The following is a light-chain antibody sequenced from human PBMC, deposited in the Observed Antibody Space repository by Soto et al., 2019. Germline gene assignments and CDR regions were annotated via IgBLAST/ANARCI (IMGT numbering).Light chain of an antibody. CDR3: QQYNSSPPEFT. CDR2: GAS. Sequence: EIVLTQSPGTLSVSPGERVTLSCRASQSISSSYLALYQQRPGQAPRLLIFGASYRATGIPDRFSGSGSGTDFTLTISKLEPDDFAVYYCQQYNSSPPEFTFGPGTKVDSK. J-gene: IGKJ3*01. CDR1: QSISSSY. V-gene: IGKV3-20*01.